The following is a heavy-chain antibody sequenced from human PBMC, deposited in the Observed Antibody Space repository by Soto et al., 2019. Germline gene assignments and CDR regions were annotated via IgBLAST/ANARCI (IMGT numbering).Heavy chain of an antibody. Sequence: QVQLQESGPGLVKPSETLSLTCTVSGGSISSYYWSWIRQPPGKGLEWIGYIYYSGSTNYNPSLKSRVTKSVDTSKNQFSLKLSSVTAADTAVYYCARTPGNYYDSSGYYVLPGGHRGAFYIWGQGTMVTVSS. D-gene: IGHD3-22*01. CDR3: ARTPGNYYDSSGYYVLPGGHRGAFYI. CDR1: GGSISSYY. J-gene: IGHJ3*02. V-gene: IGHV4-59*01. CDR2: IYYSGST.